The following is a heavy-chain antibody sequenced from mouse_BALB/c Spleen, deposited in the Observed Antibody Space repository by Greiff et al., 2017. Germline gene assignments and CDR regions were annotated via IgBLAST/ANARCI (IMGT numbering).Heavy chain of an antibody. CDR3: ARSNYGSSYNYFDY. J-gene: IGHJ2*01. CDR1: GYSITSDYA. CDR2: ISYSGST. D-gene: IGHD1-1*01. Sequence: EVKLQESGPGLVKPSQSLSLTCTVTGYSITSDYAWNWIRQFPGNKLEWMGYISYSGSTSYNPSLKSRISITRDTSKNQFFLQLNSVTTEDTATYYCARSNYGSSYNYFDYWGQGTTLTVSS. V-gene: IGHV3-2*02.